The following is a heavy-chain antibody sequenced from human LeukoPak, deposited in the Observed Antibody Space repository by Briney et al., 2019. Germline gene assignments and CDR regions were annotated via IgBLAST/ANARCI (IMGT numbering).Heavy chain of an antibody. CDR1: GGSISSYY. V-gene: IGHV4-59*01. CDR2: IYYSGST. D-gene: IGHD6-13*01. CDR3: ARDAYSSSWPHGYGYFDL. J-gene: IGHJ2*01. Sequence: SETLSLTCTVSGGSISSYYWSWIRQPPGKGLEWIGYIYYSGSTNYNPSLKSRVTISVDTSKNQFSLKLSSVTAADTAVYYCARDAYSSSWPHGYGYFDLGGRGTLVTVSS.